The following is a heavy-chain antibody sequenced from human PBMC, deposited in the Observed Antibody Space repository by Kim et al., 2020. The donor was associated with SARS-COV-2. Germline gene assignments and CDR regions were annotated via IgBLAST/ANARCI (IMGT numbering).Heavy chain of an antibody. CDR2: ISYDGSNK. V-gene: IGHV3-30*18. J-gene: IGHJ6*02. Sequence: GGSLRLSCAASGFTFSSYGMHWVRQAPGKGLEWVAVISYDGSNKYYADSVKGRFTISRDNSKNTLYLQMNSLRAEDTAVYYCAKEKFRTTLYYNAMDVWGRKPGVTLS. CDR3: AKEKFRTTLYYNAMDV. CDR1: GFTFSSYG. D-gene: IGHD1-1*01.